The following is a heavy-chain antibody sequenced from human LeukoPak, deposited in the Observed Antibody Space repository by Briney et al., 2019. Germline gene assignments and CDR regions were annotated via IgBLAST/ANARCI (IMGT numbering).Heavy chain of an antibody. CDR2: IYYSGST. CDR3: ARGSSWYAWYYFDY. J-gene: IGHJ4*02. CDR1: GGSISSYY. D-gene: IGHD6-13*01. Sequence: SETLSLTCTVSGGSISSYYWSWTRQPPGKGLEWIGYIYYSGSTNYNPSLKSRVTISVVTSKNQFSLKLSSVTAADTAVYYCARGSSWYAWYYFDYWGQGTLVTVSS. V-gene: IGHV4-59*01.